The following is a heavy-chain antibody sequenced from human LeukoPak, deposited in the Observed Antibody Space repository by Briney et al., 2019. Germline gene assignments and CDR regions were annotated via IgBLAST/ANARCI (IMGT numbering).Heavy chain of an antibody. CDR2: IRSSSSYI. V-gene: IGHV3-21*01. CDR1: GFTFSSYS. D-gene: IGHD3-22*01. J-gene: IGHJ4*02. CDR3: AKNGYNYDSDAYAFIDY. Sequence: GGSLRLSCAASGFTFSSYSMNWVRQAPGKGLEWVASIRSSSSYIYYADSVKGRFTISRDNAKTSLYLQMNSLRAGDTAVYYCAKNGYNYDSDAYAFIDYWGQGTLVTVSS.